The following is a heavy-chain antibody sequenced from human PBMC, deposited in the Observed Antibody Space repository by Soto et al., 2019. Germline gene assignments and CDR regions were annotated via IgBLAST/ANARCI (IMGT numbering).Heavy chain of an antibody. D-gene: IGHD6-13*01. J-gene: IGHJ6*02. CDR2: INPNSGGT. V-gene: IGHV1-2*02. CDR3: ARETIAAAYSYYYYGMDV. Sequence: ASVKVSCKASGYTFTGYYMHWVRQAPGQGLEWMGWINPNSGGTNYAQKFQGRVTMTRDTSISTAYMELSRLRSDDTAVYYCARETIAAAYSYYYYGMDVWGQGTTVTVSS. CDR1: GYTFTGYY.